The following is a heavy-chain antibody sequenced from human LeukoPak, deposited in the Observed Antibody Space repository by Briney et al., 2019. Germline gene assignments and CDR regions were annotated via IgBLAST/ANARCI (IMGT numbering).Heavy chain of an antibody. CDR2: IRQDGGER. CDR1: GFTFNSYW. J-gene: IGHJ4*01. Sequence: GGSLRLSCAVSGFTFNSYWMNWVRQAPGKGLEWVASIRQDGGERSYVDSVKGRFTISRDNTKNSLYLQMSSLRAEDTAVYYCARDGTAAGLYFDLWGQGTLVTVSS. V-gene: IGHV3-7*01. D-gene: IGHD6-13*01. CDR3: ARDGTAAGLYFDL.